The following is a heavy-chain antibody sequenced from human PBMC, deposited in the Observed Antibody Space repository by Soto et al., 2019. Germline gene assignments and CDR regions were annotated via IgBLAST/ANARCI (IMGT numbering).Heavy chain of an antibody. CDR1: GFSLTTDGEG. CDR3: IHRRRDAGPNGDY. D-gene: IGHD3-16*01. Sequence: QITLKESGPTLVTPTQTLTLTCSFSGFSLTTDGEGVGWVRQPPGKALEWLALIYWSDSKRYSPSLKNRLTVTKDDSKNQLLLTMTNMDPVDTATYYCIHRRRDAGPNGDYWGQGTLVTVSS. J-gene: IGHJ4*02. V-gene: IGHV2-5*01. CDR2: IYWSDSK.